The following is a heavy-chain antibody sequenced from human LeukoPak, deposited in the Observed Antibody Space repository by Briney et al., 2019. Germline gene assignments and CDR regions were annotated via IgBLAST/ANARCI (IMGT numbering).Heavy chain of an antibody. CDR3: AKEYYVLLVYALGGSFDY. J-gene: IGHJ4*02. CDR1: GFTFSSYA. V-gene: IGHV3-23*01. D-gene: IGHD2-8*02. CDR2: ICGKGRNT. Sequence: GGSLRLSCAASGFTFSSYAMTWVRQAPGKGLEWVSTICGKGRNTYYGDSVKGRFTISRDNSKNTLSLQMNSLRAEDTAVYYCAKEYYVLLVYALGGSFDYWGRGTLVTVSS.